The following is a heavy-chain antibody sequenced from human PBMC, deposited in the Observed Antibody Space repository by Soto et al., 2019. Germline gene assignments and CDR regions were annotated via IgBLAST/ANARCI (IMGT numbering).Heavy chain of an antibody. Sequence: QVQLQESGPGLVKPSGTLSLTCAVSGGSITSTNWWTWVRQPPGKGLEWIGEIHHTETTSYNPSLKSRVTISVDKSKKQFSLKLSSVTAADTAVYYCASMRTVNYYYSGLDVWGQGITVTVSS. CDR1: GGSITSTNW. V-gene: IGHV4-4*02. CDR2: IHHTETT. D-gene: IGHD4-17*01. J-gene: IGHJ6*02. CDR3: ASMRTVNYYYSGLDV.